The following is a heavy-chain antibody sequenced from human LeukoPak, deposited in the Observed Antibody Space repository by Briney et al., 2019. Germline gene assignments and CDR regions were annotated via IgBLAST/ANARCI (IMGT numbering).Heavy chain of an antibody. V-gene: IGHV4-38-2*01. CDR2: IYHSGST. D-gene: IGHD1-14*01. CDR1: GYSISSGYY. Sequence: SETLSLTCAVSGYSISSGYYWGWSRQPPGKGLEWIGSIYHSGSTYYNPSLKSRVTISVDRAKNQFSLKLSSVTAADTAVYYCARPEQVDYYMDVWGKGTTVTVSS. CDR3: ARPEQVDYYMDV. J-gene: IGHJ6*03.